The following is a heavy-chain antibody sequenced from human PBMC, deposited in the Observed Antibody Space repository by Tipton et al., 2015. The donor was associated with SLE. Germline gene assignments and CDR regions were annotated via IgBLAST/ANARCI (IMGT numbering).Heavy chain of an antibody. D-gene: IGHD3-3*01. CDR2: IKHSGST. V-gene: IGHV4-34*09. CDR1: GGSFSGYY. CDR3: ARDDPDFWAFDI. J-gene: IGHJ3*02. Sequence: TLSLTCAVYGGSFSGYYWNWIRQPPGKGLECIGEIKHSGSTYYNPSLKSRVTISVDTSKNQFSLKLSSVTAADTAVYYCARDDPDFWAFDIWGQGTMVTVSS.